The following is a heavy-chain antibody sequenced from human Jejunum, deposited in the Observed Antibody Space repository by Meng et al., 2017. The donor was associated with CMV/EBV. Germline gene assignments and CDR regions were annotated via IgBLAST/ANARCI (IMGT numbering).Heavy chain of an antibody. CDR3: AERGGGC. CDR1: GVSISSHY. Sequence: QVQLQESGPGLVKPSETLSLTCTVSGVSISSHYWSWIRQPPGEGFQWIGSIHYTGSVDYNSSLKSRVTISVDTSNRQFSLKLSSVTTADTAVYYCAERGGGCWGQGILVTASS. CDR2: IHYTGSV. J-gene: IGHJ4*02. V-gene: IGHV4-59*11. D-gene: IGHD3-10*01.